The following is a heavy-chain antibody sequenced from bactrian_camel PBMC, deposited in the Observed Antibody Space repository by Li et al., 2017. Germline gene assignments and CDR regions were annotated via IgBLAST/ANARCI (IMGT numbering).Heavy chain of an antibody. J-gene: IGHJ4*01. Sequence: HVQLVESGGGSVQAGGSLRLSCTVSGNSGGRNSMGWFRQVPGKEREGVASLRTTDGTTYYGDSVKGRFFISQENAKNTVYLQMNSLKPEDTGMYYCAAGPAGQYCYRGDIRPSGFGYWGQGTQVTVSS. CDR1: GNSGGRNS. CDR2: LRTTDGTT. CDR3: AAGPAGQYCYRGDIRPSGFGY. V-gene: IGHV3S63*01. D-gene: IGHD5*01.